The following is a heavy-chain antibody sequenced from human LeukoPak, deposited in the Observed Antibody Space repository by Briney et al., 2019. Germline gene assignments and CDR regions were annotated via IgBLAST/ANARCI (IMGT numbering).Heavy chain of an antibody. J-gene: IGHJ6*02. CDR2: IDPSTGST. CDR1: GYTFTNYY. Sequence: ASVKVSCKASGYTFTNYYIHWVRQAPGQGLEWMGIIDPSTGSTDFAQKFQGRVTITADESTSTAYMELSSLRSEDTAVYYCARDQCSSTSCYIGSYYYYYGMDVWGQGTTVTVSS. V-gene: IGHV1-46*01. D-gene: IGHD2-2*02. CDR3: ARDQCSSTSCYIGSYYYYYGMDV.